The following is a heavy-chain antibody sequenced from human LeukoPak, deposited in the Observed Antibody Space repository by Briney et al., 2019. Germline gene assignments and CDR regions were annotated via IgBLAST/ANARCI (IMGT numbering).Heavy chain of an antibody. V-gene: IGHV4-34*01. CDR2: INHSGST. J-gene: IGHJ4*02. CDR3: GRRGIQLWLN. Sequence: SETLSLTCAVYGGSFSGYYWSWIRQPPGKGLEWIGEINHSGSTNYNPSLKSRVTISVDTSKNQFSLKLSSVTAADTAVYYCGRRGIQLWLNWGQGTLVTVSS. D-gene: IGHD5-18*01. CDR1: GGSFSGYY.